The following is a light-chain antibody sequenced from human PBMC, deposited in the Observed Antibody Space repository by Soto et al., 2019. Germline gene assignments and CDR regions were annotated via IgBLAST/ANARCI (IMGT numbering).Light chain of an antibody. CDR2: DAS. CDR3: QQYNHYWT. Sequence: DMQMPESPSTLSASVGDRVTITCRASQSISSWLAWYQQKPGKAPKVLIYDASSLESGVPSRFSGSGSGTEFPLTISSLQPDDFATYYCQQYNHYWTFGQGTRVEIK. V-gene: IGKV1-5*01. CDR1: QSISSW. J-gene: IGKJ1*01.